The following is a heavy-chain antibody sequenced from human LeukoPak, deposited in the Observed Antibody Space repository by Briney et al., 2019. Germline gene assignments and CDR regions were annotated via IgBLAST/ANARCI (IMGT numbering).Heavy chain of an antibody. Sequence: SETLSLICTVSGGSINNYYWSWIRQPPGKGLEWMGYIYYSGSNKYNPSLKSRVTTSVDTSKNQFSLKLSSVTAADTAVYYCARGPSGMDVWGQGTTVTVSS. CDR2: IYYSGSN. CDR3: ARGPSGMDV. J-gene: IGHJ6*02. V-gene: IGHV4-59*01. CDR1: GGSINNYY.